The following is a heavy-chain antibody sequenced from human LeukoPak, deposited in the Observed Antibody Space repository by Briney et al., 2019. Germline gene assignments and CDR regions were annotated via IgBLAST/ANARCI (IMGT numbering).Heavy chain of an antibody. CDR1: GFTFSSYW. J-gene: IGHJ5*02. V-gene: IGHV3-74*01. CDR3: ARDLGQYYDTSDNWFDP. D-gene: IGHD3-22*01. Sequence: GGSLRLSCAASGFTFSSYWMHWVRQAPGKGLVWVSRINSDGINTSYADSVKGRLTISRDNAKNTLNLQMNSLRAEDTAVYYCARDLGQYYDTSDNWFDPWGQGTLVTVSS. CDR2: INSDGINT.